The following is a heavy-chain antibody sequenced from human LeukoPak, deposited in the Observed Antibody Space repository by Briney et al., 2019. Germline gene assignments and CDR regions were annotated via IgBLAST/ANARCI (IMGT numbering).Heavy chain of an antibody. CDR3: ARDYYDSSGYYYGGY. CDR2: ISSGSDTI. Sequence: GGSLRLSCAASGFTFSSYNMNWVRQAPVKVLEWISYISSGSDTIYYADPVKGRFTVSRDNAKNSLYLQMNSLRDEDTAVYYCARDYYDSSGYYYGGYWGQGTLVTVSS. V-gene: IGHV3-48*02. D-gene: IGHD3-22*01. CDR1: GFTFSSYN. J-gene: IGHJ4*02.